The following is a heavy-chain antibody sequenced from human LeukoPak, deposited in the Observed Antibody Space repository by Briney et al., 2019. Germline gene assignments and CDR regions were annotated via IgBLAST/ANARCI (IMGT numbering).Heavy chain of an antibody. J-gene: IGHJ5*01. CDR2: VTYTGADT. Sequence: PGGSLRLSCAASGLTFSDHYMSWTRQAPGKGLEWISHVTYTGADTYYADSVKGRFTISRDNSKNTLYLQMYSLRAEDTAVYYCATGRWLDFWGQGTLVTVSS. CDR3: ATGRWLDF. CDR1: GLTFSDHY. V-gene: IGHV3-23*01.